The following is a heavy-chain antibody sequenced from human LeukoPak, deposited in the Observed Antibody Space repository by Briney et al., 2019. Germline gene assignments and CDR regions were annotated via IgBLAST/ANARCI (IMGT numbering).Heavy chain of an antibody. Sequence: SETLSLTCTVSSGAIISDNFYWGWVRQPPGKGLEWVGSINYSGTTYYNPSLRSRLSISVDTSRTQFFLRLNSVTAADTAVYYCGRLFDSWGQGILVTVSS. J-gene: IGHJ4*02. CDR2: INYSGTT. V-gene: IGHV4-39*01. CDR1: SGAIISDNFY. CDR3: GRLFDS.